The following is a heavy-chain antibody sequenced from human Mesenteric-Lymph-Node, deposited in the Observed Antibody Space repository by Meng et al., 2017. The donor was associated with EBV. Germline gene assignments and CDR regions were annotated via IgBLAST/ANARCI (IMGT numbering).Heavy chain of an antibody. V-gene: IGHV3-53*01. CDR1: GFNVSSHF. J-gene: IGHJ5*01. Sequence: GKLVESGGGLIQPGGSLRPSCAASGFNVSSHFMSWVRQAPGRGLDWVAALYSGGTPYYAESVKGRFTISRDNSKNMLYLQMNSLRVDDTAVYYCVRDMTAPGDNWFDSWGQGTLVTVSS. CDR2: LYSGGTP. D-gene: IGHD3-16*01. CDR3: VRDMTAPGDNWFDS.